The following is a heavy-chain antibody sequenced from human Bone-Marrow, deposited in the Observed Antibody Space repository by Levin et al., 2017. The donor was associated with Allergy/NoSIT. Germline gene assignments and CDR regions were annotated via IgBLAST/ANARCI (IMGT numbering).Heavy chain of an antibody. CDR2: VREDSSEI. D-gene: IGHD1-26*01. J-gene: IGHJ3*02. V-gene: IGHV3-7*01. CDR3: ARGAQWVDFDI. Sequence: SGGSLRLSCVASGFTFSKYWMSWVRQAPGKGLEWVANVREDSSEIYYIDSVQGRFTISRDNAKNSVFLQMNSLRAEDTALYYCARGAQWVDFDIWGQGTMVTVSS. CDR1: GFTFSKYW.